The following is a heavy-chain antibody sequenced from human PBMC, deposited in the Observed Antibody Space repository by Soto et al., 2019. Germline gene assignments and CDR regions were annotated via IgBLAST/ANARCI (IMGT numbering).Heavy chain of an antibody. J-gene: IGHJ4*02. Sequence: QVQLVESGGGVVQPGRSLRLSCAASGFTFSSYGMHWVRQAPGKGLEWVAVISYDGSNKYYADSVKGRFTISRDNSKNTLYLPMNSLRAEDTAVYYCAKDGKGGSYFDYWGQGTLVTVSS. CDR2: ISYDGSNK. CDR3: AKDGKGGSYFDY. V-gene: IGHV3-30*18. CDR1: GFTFSSYG. D-gene: IGHD1-26*01.